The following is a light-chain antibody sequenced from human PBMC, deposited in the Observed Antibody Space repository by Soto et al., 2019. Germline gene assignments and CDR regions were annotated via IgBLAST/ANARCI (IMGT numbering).Light chain of an antibody. CDR2: KAS. CDR1: QSIRSW. V-gene: IGKV1-5*03. CDR3: QQYNTYWT. Sequence: ASQSIRSWLAWYQQKPGKAPRLLIYKASSLESGVPSRLSGSGFGTEFTLTISSLQPDDFATYYCQQYNTYWTFGQGTKVDIK. J-gene: IGKJ1*01.